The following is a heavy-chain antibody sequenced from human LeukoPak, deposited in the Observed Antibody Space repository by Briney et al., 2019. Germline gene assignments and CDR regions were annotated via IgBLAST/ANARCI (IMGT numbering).Heavy chain of an antibody. D-gene: IGHD3-22*01. V-gene: IGHV4-39*07. Sequence: SETLSLTCTVSGGSISSSSYYWGWIRQPPGKGLEWIGSIYYSGSTYYNPSLKSRVTISVDTSKNQFSLKLTSMSAADTAVYYCARVGDTSGYFYYLDYWGQGTLVTVSS. CDR2: IYYSGST. J-gene: IGHJ4*02. CDR1: GGSISSSSYY. CDR3: ARVGDTSGYFYYLDY.